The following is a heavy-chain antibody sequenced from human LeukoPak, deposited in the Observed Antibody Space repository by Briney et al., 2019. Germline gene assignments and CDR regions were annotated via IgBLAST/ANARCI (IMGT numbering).Heavy chain of an antibody. Sequence: GGSLRLSCAASGFSFRDFWMTWVRQAPGKGLEWVSYISSSGSTIYYADSVKGRFTISRDNAKNSLYLQMNSLRAEDTAVYYCARARVGATTVYWGQGTLVTVSS. D-gene: IGHD1-26*01. J-gene: IGHJ4*02. CDR2: ISSSGSTI. V-gene: IGHV3-11*04. CDR3: ARARVGATTVY. CDR1: GFSFRDFW.